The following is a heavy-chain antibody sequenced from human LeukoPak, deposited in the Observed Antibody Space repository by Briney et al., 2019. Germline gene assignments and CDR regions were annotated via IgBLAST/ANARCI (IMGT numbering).Heavy chain of an antibody. D-gene: IGHD3-22*01. CDR3: ARDLGWYYYDSSGYPGFDY. CDR2: ISYSSSYI. Sequence: PGGSLRLSCAASGFTFSSYSINWVRQAPGKGLEWVSSISYSSSYIYYADSVKGRFTISRDNPKNSLYLQMNSLGAEDTAVYYCARDLGWYYYDSSGYPGFDYWGQGTLVTVSS. CDR1: GFTFSSYS. J-gene: IGHJ4*02. V-gene: IGHV3-21*01.